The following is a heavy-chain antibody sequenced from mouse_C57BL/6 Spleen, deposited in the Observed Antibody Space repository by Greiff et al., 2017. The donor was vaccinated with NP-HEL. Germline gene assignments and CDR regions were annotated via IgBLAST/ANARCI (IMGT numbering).Heavy chain of an antibody. CDR1: GFTFSDYG. Sequence: EVKLMESGGGLVKPGGSLKLSCAASGFTFSDYGMHWVRQAPEKGLEWVAYISSGSSTIYYADTVKGRFTISRDNAKNTLFLQMTSLRSEDTAMYYCAITTVEYYFDYWGQGTTLTVSS. CDR2: ISSGSSTI. V-gene: IGHV5-17*01. J-gene: IGHJ2*01. D-gene: IGHD1-1*01. CDR3: AITTVEYYFDY.